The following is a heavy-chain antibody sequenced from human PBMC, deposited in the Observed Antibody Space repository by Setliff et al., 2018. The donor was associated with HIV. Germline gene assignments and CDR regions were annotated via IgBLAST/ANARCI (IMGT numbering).Heavy chain of an antibody. CDR2: INHSGST. CDR3: ARYLFCGGDCYSGFDY. J-gene: IGHJ4*02. V-gene: IGHV4-39*07. Sequence: PSETLSLTCTVSGGSISTSRYYWGWIRQPPGKGLEWIGEINHSGSTNYNPSLKSRVTISLDTSKNQFSLRLTSVTAADTAVYYCARYLFCGGDCYSGFDYWGQGTLVTVSS. CDR1: GGSISTSRYY. D-gene: IGHD2-21*02.